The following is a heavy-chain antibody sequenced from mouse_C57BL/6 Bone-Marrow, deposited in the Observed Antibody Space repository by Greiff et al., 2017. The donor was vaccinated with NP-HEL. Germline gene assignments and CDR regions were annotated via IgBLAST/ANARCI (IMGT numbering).Heavy chain of an antibody. J-gene: IGHJ2*01. CDR1: GYTFTSYW. D-gene: IGHD2-14*01. CDR3: ARGGGNYLDY. Sequence: LQQPGAELVKPGASVKLSCKASGYTFTSYWMHWVKQRPGQGLEWIGMIHPNSGSTNYNEKFKGKATLTVDKSSSTAYMQLSSLTSEDSAVYYCARGGGNYLDYWGQGTTLTVSS. CDR2: IHPNSGST. V-gene: IGHV1-64*01.